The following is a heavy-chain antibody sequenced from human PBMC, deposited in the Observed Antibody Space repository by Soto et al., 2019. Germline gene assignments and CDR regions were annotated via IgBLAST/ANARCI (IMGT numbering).Heavy chain of an antibody. CDR1: GFKFDDYA. J-gene: IGHJ5*02. V-gene: IGHV3-9*01. D-gene: IGHD2-15*01. CDR2: ISRNSRSI. Sequence: EVQLVESGGGLVQAGRSLRLSCVASGFKFDDYAMHWVRHAPGKGPEWVAGISRNSRSIGYADSVKGRFTISRENAQNSLYLEMNSLTADDTALYYCAKGYGGNWRYDWFDPWGQGTQVTVSS. CDR3: AKGYGGNWRYDWFDP.